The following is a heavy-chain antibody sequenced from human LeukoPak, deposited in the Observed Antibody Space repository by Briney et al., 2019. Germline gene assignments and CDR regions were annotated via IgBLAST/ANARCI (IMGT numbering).Heavy chain of an antibody. CDR2: IYSGGST. D-gene: IGHD3-22*01. CDR1: GFTFSSYA. V-gene: IGHV3-53*01. Sequence: GGSLRLSCAASGFTFSSYAMSWVRQAPGKGLEWVSVIYSGGSTYYADSVKGRFTISRDNSKNTLYLQMNSLRAEDTAVYYCAREGLYDSSGSIWGQGTMVTVSS. CDR3: AREGLYDSSGSI. J-gene: IGHJ3*02.